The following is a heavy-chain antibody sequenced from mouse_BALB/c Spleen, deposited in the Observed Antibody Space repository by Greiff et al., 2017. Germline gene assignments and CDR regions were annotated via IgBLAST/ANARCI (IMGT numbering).Heavy chain of an antibody. CDR2: IDPANGNT. CDR3: ARYWDNYAMDY. D-gene: IGHD4-1*01. V-gene: IGHV14-3*02. CDR1: GFNIKDTY. J-gene: IGHJ4*01. Sequence: DVQLQESGAELVKPGASVKLSCTASGFNIKDTYMHWVKQRPEQGLEWIGRIDPANGNTKYDPKFQGKATITADTSSNTAYLQLSSLTSEDTAVYYCARYWDNYAMDYWGQGTSVTVSS.